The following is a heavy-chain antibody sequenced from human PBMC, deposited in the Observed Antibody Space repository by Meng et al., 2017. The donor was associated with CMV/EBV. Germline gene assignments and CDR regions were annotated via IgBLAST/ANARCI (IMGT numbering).Heavy chain of an antibody. CDR3: ARDLIAVRPGWFDP. V-gene: IGHV1-18*01. CDR1: GYTFTTYG. J-gene: IGHJ5*02. D-gene: IGHD6-6*01. Sequence: ASGYTFTTYGFSWVRQAPGQGLEWMGWISAYNGNTNYAQRIQGRVTMTTDTSRSTAYMELRSLRYDDTAVYYCARDLIAVRPGWFDPWGQGTLVTVSS. CDR2: ISAYNGNT.